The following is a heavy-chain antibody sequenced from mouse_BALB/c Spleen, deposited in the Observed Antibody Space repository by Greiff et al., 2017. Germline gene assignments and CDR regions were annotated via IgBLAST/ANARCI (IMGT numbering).Heavy chain of an antibody. CDR1: GFNIKDYY. CDR2: IDPENGNT. V-gene: IGHV14-1*02. CDR3: ARVPDY. Sequence: EVKLVESGAELVRPGALVKLSCKASGFNIKDYYMHWVKQRPEQGLEWIGWIDPENGNTIYDPKFQGKASITADTSSNTAYLQLSSLTSEDTAVYYCARVPDYWGQGTSVTVSS. J-gene: IGHJ4*01.